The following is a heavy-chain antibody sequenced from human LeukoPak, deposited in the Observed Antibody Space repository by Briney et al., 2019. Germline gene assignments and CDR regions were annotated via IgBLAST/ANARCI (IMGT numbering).Heavy chain of an antibody. D-gene: IGHD7-27*01. CDR1: GFTFNNYW. CDR2: IKEDGSEK. Sequence: PGGSLRLSCVASGFTFNNYWMTWVRQAPGKGLQWVANIKEDGSEKHYVDSVKGRFIISRDNAKNSLYLEMNSLRAEDTAVYYCARDWALDYWGQGTLVTVSS. CDR3: ARDWALDY. V-gene: IGHV3-7*01. J-gene: IGHJ4*02.